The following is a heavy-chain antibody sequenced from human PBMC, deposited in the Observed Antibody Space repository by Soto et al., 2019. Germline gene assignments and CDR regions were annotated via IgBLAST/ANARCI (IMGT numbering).Heavy chain of an antibody. CDR3: ARDLVVVAQRYNWFDP. V-gene: IGHV1-18*01. J-gene: IGHJ5*02. D-gene: IGHD2-15*01. Sequence: EASVKVSCKASGYTFTSYGISWVRQAPGQGLEWMGWISAYNGNTNYAQKLQGRVTMTTDTSTSTAYMELRSLRSDDTAVYYCARDLVVVAQRYNWFDPWGQRTLVTVSS. CDR1: GYTFTSYG. CDR2: ISAYNGNT.